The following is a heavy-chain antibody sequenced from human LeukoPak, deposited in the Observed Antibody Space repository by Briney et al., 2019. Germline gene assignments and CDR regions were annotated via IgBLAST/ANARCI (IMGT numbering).Heavy chain of an antibody. D-gene: IGHD4-17*01. CDR3: ATGDYGDYLGWFDP. J-gene: IGHJ5*02. Sequence: ASVTVSCRASVYTFTGYYMHWVRQAPGQGRAWMGWINPNSGGTNYPQKFQGRVTMTRDTSISTAYMELSRLRSDDTAEYYCATGDYGDYLGWFDPWGQGTLVTVSS. V-gene: IGHV1-2*02. CDR1: VYTFTGYY. CDR2: INPNSGGT.